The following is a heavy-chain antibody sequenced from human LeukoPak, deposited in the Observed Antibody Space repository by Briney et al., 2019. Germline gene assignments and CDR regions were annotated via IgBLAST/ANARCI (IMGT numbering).Heavy chain of an antibody. J-gene: IGHJ1*01. Sequence: GRSLRLSCAASGFTFSSYAMHWVRQAPGKGLEWVAVISYDGSNKYYADSVKGRFTISRDNSKNTLYLQMNSLRSDDTAVYYCARSAHYYDSSGYFSEYFQHWGQGTLVTVSS. V-gene: IGHV3-30*04. CDR2: ISYDGSNK. CDR3: ARSAHYYDSSGYFSEYFQH. D-gene: IGHD3-22*01. CDR1: GFTFSSYA.